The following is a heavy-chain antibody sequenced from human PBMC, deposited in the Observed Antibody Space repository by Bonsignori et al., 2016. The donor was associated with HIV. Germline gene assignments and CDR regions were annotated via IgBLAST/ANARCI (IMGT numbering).Heavy chain of an antibody. CDR3: ARQRGDYVWGNYPFDY. J-gene: IGHJ4*02. D-gene: IGHD3-16*02. Sequence: WIRQPPGKGLEWIANIYHSGNTNYNPSLKSRPTISVDTSKNQFSMKLISVTAADTAAYYCARQRGDYVWGNYPFDYWGQGTLVTVSS. V-gene: IGHV4-61*07. CDR2: IYHSGNT.